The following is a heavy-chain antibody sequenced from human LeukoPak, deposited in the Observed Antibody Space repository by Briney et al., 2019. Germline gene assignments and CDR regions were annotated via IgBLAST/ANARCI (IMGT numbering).Heavy chain of an antibody. Sequence: SETLSLTCAVYGGSFSGYYWSWIRQPPGKGLEWIGYIYYSGSTNYNPSLKSRVTISVDTSKDQFSLKLSSVTAADTAVYYCARLLTGYSYGYLFDYWGQGTLVTVSS. V-gene: IGHV4-59*01. D-gene: IGHD5-18*01. CDR2: IYYSGST. CDR3: ARLLTGYSYGYLFDY. CDR1: GGSFSGYY. J-gene: IGHJ4*02.